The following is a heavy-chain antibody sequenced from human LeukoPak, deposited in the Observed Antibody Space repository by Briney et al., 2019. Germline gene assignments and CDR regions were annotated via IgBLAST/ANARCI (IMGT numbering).Heavy chain of an antibody. CDR1: GASISSVY. CDR3: AKLSGYSYGYFNFDAFDI. V-gene: IGHV4-59*01. CDR2: MYNSGST. D-gene: IGHD5-18*01. Sequence: SETLSLTCTVSGASISSVYWNWIRQPPGRGLEWMGYMYNSGSTKYNPCLKGGGPIPEDTTRNQFTLNLSSVTAVDTTVYYCAKLSGYSYGYFNFDAFDIWGQGTVVTVSS. J-gene: IGHJ3*02.